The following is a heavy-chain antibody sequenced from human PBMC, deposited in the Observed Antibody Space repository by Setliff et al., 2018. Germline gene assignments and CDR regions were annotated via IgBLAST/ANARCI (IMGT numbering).Heavy chain of an antibody. CDR2: ISTDDGDT. D-gene: IGHD2-21*02. CDR1: SYTFSSYG. Sequence: ASVKVSCKASSYTFSSYGISWVRQAPGQGLEWMGWISTDDGDTNFAQKFQGRVTLTTDTSTGTAYMELRSLTFDDTAVYYCARDWFCSGGDCSDVFDFWGQGTMVTVSS. V-gene: IGHV1-18*01. CDR3: ARDWFCSGGDCSDVFDF. J-gene: IGHJ3*01.